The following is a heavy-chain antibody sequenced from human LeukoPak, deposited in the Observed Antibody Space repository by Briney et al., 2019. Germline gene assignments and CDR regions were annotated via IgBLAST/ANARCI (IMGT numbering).Heavy chain of an antibody. CDR2: ISGSGGST. V-gene: IGHV3-23*01. CDR1: GFTFSDYY. CDR3: AKAIRFLEWLLTDKAFDI. J-gene: IGHJ3*02. D-gene: IGHD3-3*01. Sequence: PGGSLRLSCAASGFTFSDYYMSWIRQAPGKGLEWVSAISGSGGSTYYADSVKGRFTISRDNSKNTLYLQMNSLRAEDTAVYYCAKAIRFLEWLLTDKAFDIWGQGTMVTVSS.